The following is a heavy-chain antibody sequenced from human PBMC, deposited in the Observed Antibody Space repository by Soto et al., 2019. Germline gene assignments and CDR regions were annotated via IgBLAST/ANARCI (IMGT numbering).Heavy chain of an antibody. CDR2: TYYRSKWYN. Sequence: SKTRSLTCAISGDSVSRNSATWDWIRQSPSRGLEWLGRTYYRSKWYNDYAVSAKGRITINPDTSNNQLSLQLNSVTPDDTAVYYCARVIGNSRFASRGQPTLVPVSS. CDR3: ARVIGNSRFAS. J-gene: IGHJ5*01. V-gene: IGHV6-1*01. CDR1: GDSVSRNSAT. D-gene: IGHD5-18*01.